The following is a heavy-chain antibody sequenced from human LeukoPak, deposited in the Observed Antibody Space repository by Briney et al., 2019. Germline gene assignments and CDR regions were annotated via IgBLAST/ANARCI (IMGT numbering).Heavy chain of an antibody. CDR3: ARMGLGYCSSTCCYPSPS. D-gene: IGHD2-2*01. J-gene: IGHJ5*02. Sequence: GGSLRLSCAASGFTVSSNYMSWVRQAPGKGLEWVSVIYSGGSTYYADSVKGRFTISRDNSKNTLYLQMNSLRAEDTAVYYCARMGLGYCSSTCCYPSPSWGQGTLVTVSS. V-gene: IGHV3-53*01. CDR2: IYSGGST. CDR1: GFTVSSNY.